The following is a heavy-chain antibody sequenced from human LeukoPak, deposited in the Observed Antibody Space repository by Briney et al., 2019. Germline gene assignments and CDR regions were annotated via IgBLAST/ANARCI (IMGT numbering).Heavy chain of an antibody. CDR1: GGTFSSYA. Sequence: ASVKVSCKASGGTFSSYAISWVRQAPGQGLELMGGIIPIFGTANYSQKFQGRVTITADKSTSTAYMELSSLRSEDTAVYYCVRSGRGTYYYFDWWGQGTLVTVSS. J-gene: IGHJ4*02. D-gene: IGHD1-1*01. CDR3: VRSGRGTYYYFDW. CDR2: IIPIFGTA. V-gene: IGHV1-69*06.